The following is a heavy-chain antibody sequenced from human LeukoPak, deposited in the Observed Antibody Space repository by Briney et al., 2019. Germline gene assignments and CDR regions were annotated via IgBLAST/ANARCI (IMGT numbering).Heavy chain of an antibody. V-gene: IGHV1-2*02. CDR3: ARGAIARAGLNWFDP. Sequence: ASVKVSCKASGYTFTGYYMHWVRQAPGQGLEWMGWINPNSGGTNYAQKFQGRVTMTRDTSISTAYMELSRLRSDDTAVYYCARGAIARAGLNWFDPWGQGTLVTVSS. D-gene: IGHD6-13*01. CDR1: GYTFTGYY. CDR2: INPNSGGT. J-gene: IGHJ5*02.